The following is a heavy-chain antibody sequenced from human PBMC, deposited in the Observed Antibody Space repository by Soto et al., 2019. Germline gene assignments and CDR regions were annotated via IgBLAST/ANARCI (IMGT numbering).Heavy chain of an antibody. J-gene: IGHJ6*02. V-gene: IGHV2-5*02. CDR3: AHKSLVPFGMDV. Sequence: QITLKESGPTLVKPTQTLTLTCTFSGFSLTTSGVGVGWIRQPPGKALAWLALIYWDDAKRYSPSLKNILTITKDTSRNQVVLTLIDLDPVDTATYYCAHKSLVPFGMDVWGQGTTVTVAS. D-gene: IGHD3-10*01. CDR1: GFSLTTSGVG. CDR2: IYWDDAK.